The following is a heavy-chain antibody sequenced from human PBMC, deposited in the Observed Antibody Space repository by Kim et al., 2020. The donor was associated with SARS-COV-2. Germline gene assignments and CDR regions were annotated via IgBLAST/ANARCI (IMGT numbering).Heavy chain of an antibody. Sequence: GGSLRLSCAASGFIFSNYGIHWVRQAPGKGLEWVAVITFDGSNKYYADVVKGRFTISRDNSKNTLFLQMNSLRAEDTALYYCAKDSYVSGTYYIHTYYYSMDVGGQGTTVTVSS. CDR1: GFIFSNYG. V-gene: IGHV3-30*18. D-gene: IGHD3-10*01. J-gene: IGHJ6*02. CDR2: ITFDGSNK. CDR3: AKDSYVSGTYYIHTYYYSMDV.